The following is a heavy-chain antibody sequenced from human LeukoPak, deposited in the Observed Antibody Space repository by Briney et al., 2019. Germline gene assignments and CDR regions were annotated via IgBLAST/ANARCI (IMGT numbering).Heavy chain of an antibody. CDR2: ISAYNGNT. Sequence: ASVKVSCKASGYTFTSYGISWVRQAPGQGLEWMGWISAYNGNTNHAQKLQGRVTMTTDTSTSTAYMELRSLRSDDTAVYYCARARPNYYYYYYMDVWGKGTTVTVSS. J-gene: IGHJ6*03. D-gene: IGHD6-6*01. V-gene: IGHV1-18*01. CDR3: ARARPNYYYYYYMDV. CDR1: GYTFTSYG.